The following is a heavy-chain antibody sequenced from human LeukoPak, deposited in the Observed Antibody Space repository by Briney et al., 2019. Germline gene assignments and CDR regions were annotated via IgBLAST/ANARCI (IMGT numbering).Heavy chain of an antibody. CDR1: GFTFSSYS. J-gene: IGHJ4*02. V-gene: IGHV3-21*01. CDR3: ARDSSGWGHFDY. CDR2: ISSGSDAV. Sequence: GGSLRLSCAASGFTFSSYSMNWVRQAPAKGLEWVACISSGSDAVFYADSVGGRFTISRDNAKSSLYLQMNSLRGEDTAVYYCARDSSGWGHFDYWGQGTLVTVSS. D-gene: IGHD6-19*01.